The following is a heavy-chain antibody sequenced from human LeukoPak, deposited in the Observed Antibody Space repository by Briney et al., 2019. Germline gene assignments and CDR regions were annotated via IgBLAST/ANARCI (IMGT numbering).Heavy chain of an antibody. Sequence: GEPLKTSGKGSGYSFTSYWIAWVRQIPGKGLEWMGIIYPGDSDTRYSPSFQGQVNISAGKSISTAYPQRSSLKASDTAMYYCGRITGVATILDYWGQGTLVTVS. D-gene: IGHD5-12*01. V-gene: IGHV5-51*01. CDR1: GYSFTSYW. CDR2: IYPGDSDT. CDR3: GRITGVATILDY. J-gene: IGHJ4*02.